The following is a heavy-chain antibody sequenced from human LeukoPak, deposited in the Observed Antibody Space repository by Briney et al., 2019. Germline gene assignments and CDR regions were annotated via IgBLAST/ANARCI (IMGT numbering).Heavy chain of an antibody. CDR1: GGSVSYYY. Sequence: SESLSLTCTVSGGSVSYYYWSWIRQPPGEGLGWIGFVYYSGNTNYNTSLTGRATISPDTSINQISLKLSSVTAADTAMYYCARDARRYFGDYDLAYWGMGTLVTVSS. CDR2: VYYSGNT. D-gene: IGHD4-17*01. J-gene: IGHJ4*02. CDR3: ARDARRYFGDYDLAY. V-gene: IGHV4-59*02.